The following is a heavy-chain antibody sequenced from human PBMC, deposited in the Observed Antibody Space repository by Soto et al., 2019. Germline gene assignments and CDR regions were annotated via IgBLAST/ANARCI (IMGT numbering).Heavy chain of an antibody. Sequence: QVQLVQSGVEVKKPGTSVKVSCKASGYNFNNYGINWVRQAPGQGLGWMGWISAYNGDINYAQNLQGRVTMTTDTSTSTAYMELRSLRSDDTAVYYCARSGRTNYYYGMDVWGQGTTVTVSS. J-gene: IGHJ6*02. D-gene: IGHD1-26*01. CDR3: ARSGRTNYYYGMDV. CDR2: ISAYNGDI. V-gene: IGHV1-18*01. CDR1: GYNFNNYG.